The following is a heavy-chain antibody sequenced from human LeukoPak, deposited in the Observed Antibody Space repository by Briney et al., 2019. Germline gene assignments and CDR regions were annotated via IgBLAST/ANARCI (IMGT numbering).Heavy chain of an antibody. CDR1: GFTLSSYW. J-gene: IGHJ4*02. CDR2: IKYDGSEK. D-gene: IGHD6-13*01. V-gene: IGHV3-7*01. Sequence: GGSLRLSCAASGFTLSSYWMSWVRQAPGKGLEWVANIKYDGSEKDYVDSVKGRFTISRDNAKNSLYLQMNCLRAEDTAVYYCARDIAPAGLFFDYWGQGTLVTVSS. CDR3: ARDIAPAGLFFDY.